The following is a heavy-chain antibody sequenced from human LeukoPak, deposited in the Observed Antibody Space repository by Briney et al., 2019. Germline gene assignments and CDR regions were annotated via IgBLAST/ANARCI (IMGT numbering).Heavy chain of an antibody. J-gene: IGHJ4*02. CDR2: INPNSGGT. Sequence: ASVKVSCXASGYTFTGYYMHWVRQAPGQGLEWMAWINPNSGGTNYAQKFQGRVTMTRDTSISTAYMELSRLRSDDTAVYYCARGGGTSCLLGYCSGGSRYWGQGTLVTVSS. CDR3: ARGGGTSCLLGYCSGGSRY. V-gene: IGHV1-2*02. CDR1: GYTFTGYY. D-gene: IGHD2-15*01.